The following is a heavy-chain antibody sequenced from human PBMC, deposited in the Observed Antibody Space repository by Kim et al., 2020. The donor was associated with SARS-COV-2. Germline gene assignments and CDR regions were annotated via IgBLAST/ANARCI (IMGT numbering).Heavy chain of an antibody. CDR3: ARPGAPGRQDYFDY. V-gene: IGHV5-51*01. J-gene: IGHJ4*02. D-gene: IGHD6-6*01. Sequence: TPPFQGQVTISADKSISTAYLQWSSLKASDTAMYYCARPGAPGRQDYFDYWGQGTLVTVSS.